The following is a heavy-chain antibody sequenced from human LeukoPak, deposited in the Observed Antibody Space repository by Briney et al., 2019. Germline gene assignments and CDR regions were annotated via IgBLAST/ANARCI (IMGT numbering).Heavy chain of an antibody. CDR3: ARAPPRGSWSYYYYGMDV. V-gene: IGHV3-30-3*01. Sequence: GGSLRLSCAASGFTFSSYAMHWVREAPGKGLEWVAVISYDGSNKYYADSVKGRSTISRDNSKNTLYLQMNSLRAEDTAVYYCARAPPRGSWSYYYYGMDVWGQGTTVTVSS. J-gene: IGHJ6*02. CDR2: ISYDGSNK. D-gene: IGHD6-13*01. CDR1: GFTFSSYA.